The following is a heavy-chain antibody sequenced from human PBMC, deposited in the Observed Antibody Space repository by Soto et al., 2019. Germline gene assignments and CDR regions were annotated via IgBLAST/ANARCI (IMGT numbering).Heavy chain of an antibody. V-gene: IGHV4-59*01. CDR3: VRDRKPDQWLGLAY. CDR2: IHYNGNT. D-gene: IGHD6-19*01. CDR1: RDSITTFC. J-gene: IGHJ4*02. Sequence: QVQLQESGPGLVKPSETLSLTCTVFRDSITTFCWSWIRQSPGNGLEWIGCIHYNGNTFYNPSLKSRVTFSLDTSRNQISLKLNSVTAADTAVYYCVRDRKPDQWLGLAYWGQGTLVGVSS.